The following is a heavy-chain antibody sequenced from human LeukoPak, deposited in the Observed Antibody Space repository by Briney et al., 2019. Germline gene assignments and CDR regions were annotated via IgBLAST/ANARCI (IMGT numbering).Heavy chain of an antibody. CDR2: IGAAGAHT. J-gene: IGHJ3*02. CDR3: ARELGGTKTGGFDI. V-gene: IGHV3-64*02. D-gene: IGHD1-14*01. CDR1: GFIFSYHD. Sequence: GGSLRLSCAASGFIFSYHDMHWVRQAPGKGLEFVSSIGAAGAHTFYADSVKGRFTISRDSFQSTMYLQMDGLRPEDSAVYYCARELGGTKTGGFDIWGQGTVVTVSS.